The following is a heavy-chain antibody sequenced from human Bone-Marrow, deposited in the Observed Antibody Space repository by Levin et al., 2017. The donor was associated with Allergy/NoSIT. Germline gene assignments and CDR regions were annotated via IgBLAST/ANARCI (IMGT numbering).Heavy chain of an antibody. D-gene: IGHD3-10*01. Sequence: GESLKISCKASGYSFANYEINWVRQVPGQGPEWLGWISPKVGTTGYAQNLQVRVSMTRNISINTAYLELSSLRFEDTALYYCARAGGSGPIGHYYGMDVWGQGTTVAVSS. CDR3: ARAGGSGPIGHYYGMDV. J-gene: IGHJ6*02. CDR2: ISPKVGTT. CDR1: GYSFANYE. V-gene: IGHV1-8*01.